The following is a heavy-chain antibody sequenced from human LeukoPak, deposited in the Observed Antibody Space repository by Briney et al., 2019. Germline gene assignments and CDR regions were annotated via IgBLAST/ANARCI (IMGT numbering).Heavy chain of an antibody. D-gene: IGHD4-17*01. CDR2: IYYSGST. V-gene: IGHV4-39*07. J-gene: IGHJ5*02. CDR1: GGSIGSSSYY. CDR3: ARGGLRPRFHNWFDP. Sequence: SETLSLTCTVSGGSIGSSSYYWGWIRQPPGKGLNWIGSIYYSGSTYYNPSLKSRVTISVDTSKNQFSLKLSSVTAADTAVYYCARGGLRPRFHNWFDPWGQGTLVTVSS.